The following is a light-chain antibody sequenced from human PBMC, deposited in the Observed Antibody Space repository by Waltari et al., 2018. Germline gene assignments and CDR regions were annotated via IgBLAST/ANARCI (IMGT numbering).Light chain of an antibody. CDR2: GAS. V-gene: IGKV3-20*01. CDR1: QSVSSSF. Sequence: EIVLTQSPGTLSLSPGARATLSCRASQSVSSSFLAWYQQKPGQAPRLLIYGASSRATGIPDRFSGSGSGTDFTLTISRLEPEDFAVYYCQQYSTSPTWTFGQGTKVEIK. J-gene: IGKJ1*01. CDR3: QQYSTSPTWT.